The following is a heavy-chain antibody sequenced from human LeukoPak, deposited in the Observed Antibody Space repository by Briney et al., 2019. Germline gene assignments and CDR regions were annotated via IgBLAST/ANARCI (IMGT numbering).Heavy chain of an antibody. V-gene: IGHV3-74*01. CDR3: IRDPGGLHTAYNWFDR. Sequence: GGSLRLSCAASGFTFSSYWMHWVRQVPGKGLVWVSRNDYDGTITNYADSVKGRFTISRDNAKNTLCLQLTSLRAEDTAAYYCIRDPGGLHTAYNWFDRWGQGTLVTVSS. CDR2: NDYDGTIT. J-gene: IGHJ5*02. CDR1: GFTFSSYW. D-gene: IGHD3-10*01.